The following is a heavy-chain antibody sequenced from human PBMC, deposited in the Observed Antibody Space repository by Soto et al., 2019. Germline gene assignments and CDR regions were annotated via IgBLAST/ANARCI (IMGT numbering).Heavy chain of an antibody. V-gene: IGHV4-31*11. D-gene: IGHD4-4*01. CDR1: GGSISSGCYY. CDR2: IYYSGST. J-gene: IGHJ5*02. CDR3: ARHSYYSSPLRFDP. Sequence: PSETLSLTCAVYGGSISSGCYYWSWIRQHPGKGLEWIGYIYYSGSTYYNPSLKSRVTISVDMSKNQFSLRLSSVTAAETAVYYCARHSYYSSPLRFDPWGQGTLVTVSS.